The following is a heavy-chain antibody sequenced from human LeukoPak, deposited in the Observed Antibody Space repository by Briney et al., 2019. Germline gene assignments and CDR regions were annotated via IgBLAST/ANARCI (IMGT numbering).Heavy chain of an antibody. CDR3: ARGCSSTSCSGGVY. V-gene: IGHV3-74*01. J-gene: IGHJ4*02. Sequence: QPGGSLRLSCAASGFTFSSYWMHWVRQAPGKGLVWVSRINLDGSTTTYVDSGKGRFTISRDNAKNTLYLQMNSLRAEDTAVYYCARGCSSTSCSGGVYWGQGTLVTVSS. CDR2: INLDGSTT. CDR1: GFTFSSYW. D-gene: IGHD2-2*01.